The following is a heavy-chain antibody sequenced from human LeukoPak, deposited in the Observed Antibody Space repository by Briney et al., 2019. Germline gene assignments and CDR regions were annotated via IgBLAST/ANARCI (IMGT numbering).Heavy chain of an antibody. J-gene: IGHJ4*02. D-gene: IGHD6-6*01. CDR3: AREHSSSSGRSFDY. V-gene: IGHV3-48*01. CDR2: ISSSSSNM. Sequence: GGSLRLSCAASGFTFSSYSMNWVRQAPGKGLEWVSYISSSSSNMYYADSVKGRFTISRDSAKNSLNLQMNSLRAEDTAVYYCAREHSSSSGRSFDYWGQGTLVIVSS. CDR1: GFTFSSYS.